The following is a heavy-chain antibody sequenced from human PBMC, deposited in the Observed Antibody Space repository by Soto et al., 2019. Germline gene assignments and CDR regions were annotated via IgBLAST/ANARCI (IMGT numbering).Heavy chain of an antibody. CDR1: GFTFSSYG. J-gene: IGHJ6*02. CDR2: ISYDGSNK. V-gene: IGHV3-30*18. CDR3: AKGYYMSPYGMDV. D-gene: IGHD3-22*01. Sequence: QVQLVESGGGVVQPGRSLRLSCAASGFTFSSYGMHWVRQAPGKGLEWVAVISYDGSNKYYADSVKGRFTISRDNSKNPLYLQMNSLRAEDTAVYYCAKGYYMSPYGMDVWGQGTTVTVSS.